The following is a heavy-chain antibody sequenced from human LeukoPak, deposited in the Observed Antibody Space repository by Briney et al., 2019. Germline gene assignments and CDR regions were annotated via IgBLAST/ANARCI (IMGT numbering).Heavy chain of an antibody. V-gene: IGHV3-7*05. CDR2: IKQDGTEK. CDR1: GFTFHLYA. D-gene: IGHD1-26*01. CDR3: ARGYYPPEY. Sequence: GGSLRLSCAASGFTFHLYAMHWVRQAPGKGLEWVANIKQDGTEKYYVDSVKGRFTISRDNANNSLYLQMNSLRAEDTAVYYCARGYYPPEYWGPGTLVTVSS. J-gene: IGHJ4*02.